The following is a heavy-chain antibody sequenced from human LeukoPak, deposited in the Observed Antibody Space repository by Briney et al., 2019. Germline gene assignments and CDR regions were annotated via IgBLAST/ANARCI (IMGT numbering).Heavy chain of an antibody. V-gene: IGHV4-34*01. CDR1: SGSFSGYY. J-gene: IGHJ5*02. D-gene: IGHD2-15*01. CDR3: ATTQDCSGGSCPLNWFDP. CDR2: INHCGRT. Sequence: PSETLSLTCAVYSGSFSGYYWSWIRQPPGKGLEWIGEINHCGRTTYNASLKSRVTISIDTSKNQFSLKLSSVTAADTAMYYCATTQDCSGGSCPLNWFDPWGQGTLVTVSS.